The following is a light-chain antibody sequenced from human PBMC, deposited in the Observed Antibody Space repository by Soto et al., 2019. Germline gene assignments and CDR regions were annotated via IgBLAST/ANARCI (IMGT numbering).Light chain of an antibody. Sequence: EVVVTQSPATPSLSPGETATLSCRSSQSVSSSVAWYPHKPGQSPRLVVYSGDKRAPGIPPRFRGSGPGTDFTLTISSLESDDFTIYYCQQRYSWLRAFGPGTKVDIK. CDR1: QSVSSS. CDR3: QQRYSWLRA. CDR2: SGD. V-gene: IGKV3D-11*02. J-gene: IGKJ1*01.